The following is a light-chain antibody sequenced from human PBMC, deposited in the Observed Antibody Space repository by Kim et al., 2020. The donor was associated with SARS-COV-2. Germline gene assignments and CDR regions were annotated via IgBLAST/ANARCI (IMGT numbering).Light chain of an antibody. CDR1: SSAVGVYNY. CDR2: DVS. Sequence: SVTISCAGTSSAVGVYNYVSWYQQHPGKVPKLLIFDVSTRPSGIPDRFSGSKSGNTASLTISGLQAEDETDYYCCSYAGRYSWVFGGGTQLTVL. J-gene: IGLJ3*02. V-gene: IGLV2-11*01. CDR3: CSYAGRYSWV.